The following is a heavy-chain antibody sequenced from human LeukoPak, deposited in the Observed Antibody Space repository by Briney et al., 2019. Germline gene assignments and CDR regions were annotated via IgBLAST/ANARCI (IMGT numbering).Heavy chain of an antibody. CDR3: ARDGWRYYYYYGMDV. CDR2: INHSGST. CDR1: GGSFSGYY. D-gene: IGHD3-10*01. J-gene: IGHJ6*02. Sequence: SETLSLTCAVYGGSFSGYYWSWIRQPPGKGLEWIGEINHSGSTNYNPSLKSRVTISVDTSKNQFSLKLSSVTAADTAVYYCARDGWRYYYYYGMDVWGQGTTVTVSS. V-gene: IGHV4-34*01.